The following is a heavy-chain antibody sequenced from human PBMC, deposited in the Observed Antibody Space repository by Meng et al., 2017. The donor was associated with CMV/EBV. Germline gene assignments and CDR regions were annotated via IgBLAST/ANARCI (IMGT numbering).Heavy chain of an antibody. CDR3: ARARGRVVMVAPFDY. Sequence: QVLLGQSGAEVKTPGYSVKVSCKASGGTFSSYAISWVRQAPGQGLEWMGGIIPIFGTANYAQKFQGRVTITADESTSTAYMELSSLRSEDTAVYYCARARGRVVMVAPFDYWGQGTLVTVFS. CDR2: IIPIFGTA. J-gene: IGHJ4*02. CDR1: GGTFSSYA. D-gene: IGHD2-15*01. V-gene: IGHV1-69*12.